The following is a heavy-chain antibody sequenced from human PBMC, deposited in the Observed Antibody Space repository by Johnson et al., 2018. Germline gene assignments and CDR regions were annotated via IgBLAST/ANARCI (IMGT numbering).Heavy chain of an antibody. CDR2: IYSSGST. J-gene: IGHJ1*01. Sequence: VQLVESGGDLIQPGGSLRLSCAASGFIVSSSYMSWVRQAPGRGLEWVSVIYSSGSTYYADSVKGRFTISRDNIQNTLYLQMNRLRAEDTAVYYCTGDNYDSSCYWGEHFDHWGQGTLVTVSS. D-gene: IGHD3-22*01. CDR1: GFIVSSSY. CDR3: TGDNYDSSCYWGEHFDH. V-gene: IGHV3-53*01.